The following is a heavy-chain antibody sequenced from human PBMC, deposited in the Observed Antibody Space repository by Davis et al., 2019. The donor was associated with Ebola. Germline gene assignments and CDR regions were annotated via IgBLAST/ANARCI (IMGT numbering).Heavy chain of an antibody. CDR3: AKHGDLGASGSFFDF. D-gene: IGHD3-10*01. Sequence: GGSLRLSCKTSGYLFTSFWIGWVRQMPGKGLEWMGLISPRDSVIRYSPSFQGQVTISVDMSTATAYLQWGGLKASDSAMYYCAKHGDLGASGSFFDFWGQGTLVTVSS. CDR1: GYLFTSFW. CDR2: ISPRDSVI. V-gene: IGHV5-51*01. J-gene: IGHJ4*02.